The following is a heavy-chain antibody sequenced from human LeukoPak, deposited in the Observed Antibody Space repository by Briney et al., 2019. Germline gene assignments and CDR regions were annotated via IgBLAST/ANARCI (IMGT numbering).Heavy chain of an antibody. CDR3: VRGVTIYDSSGYFDY. CDR1: GFSFSVCA. J-gene: IGHJ4*02. Sequence: GGSLRLSCAASGFSFSVCAMHWVRQAPGKGLEWVATISYGGNNKHYTDSVEGRFTISRDNSKNTLYLQMNTLRVEDTAMYYCVRGVTIYDSSGYFDYWGQGTLVTVSS. V-gene: IGHV3-30-3*01. D-gene: IGHD3-22*01. CDR2: ISYGGNNK.